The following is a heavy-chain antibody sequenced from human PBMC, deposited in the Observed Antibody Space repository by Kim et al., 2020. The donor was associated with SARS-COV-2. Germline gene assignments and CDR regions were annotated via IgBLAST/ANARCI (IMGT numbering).Heavy chain of an antibody. CDR3: ARLLRRSRQITMVRAYGMDV. J-gene: IGHJ6*02. D-gene: IGHD3-10*01. CDR1: GGSISSSSYY. Sequence: SETLSLTCTVSGGSISSSSYYWGWIRQPPGKGLEWIGSIYYSGSTYYNPSLKSRVTISVDTSKNQFSLKLSSVTAADTAVYYCARLLRRSRQITMVRAYGMDVWGQGTTVTVSS. CDR2: IYYSGST. V-gene: IGHV4-39*01.